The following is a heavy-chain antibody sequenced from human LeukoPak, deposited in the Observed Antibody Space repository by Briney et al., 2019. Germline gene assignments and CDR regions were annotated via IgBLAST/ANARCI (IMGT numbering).Heavy chain of an antibody. V-gene: IGHV4-34*01. CDR2: INHSGST. CDR3: ARSPRAVVTH. J-gene: IGHJ4*02. CDR1: GGSFSGYY. D-gene: IGHD4-23*01. Sequence: PSETLSLTYAVYGGSFSGYYWSWIRQPPGKGLEWIGEINHSGSTNYNPSLKSRVTISVDTSKNQFSLKLSSVTAADTAVYYCARSPRAVVTHWGQGTLVTVSS.